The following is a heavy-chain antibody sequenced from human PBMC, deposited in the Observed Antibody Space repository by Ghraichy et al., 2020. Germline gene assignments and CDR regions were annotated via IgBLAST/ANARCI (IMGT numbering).Heavy chain of an antibody. CDR2: ISSGSTTI. Sequence: GSLRLSCAVSGFTFSSYSVNWVRQAPGKGLEWVSYISSGSTTIYYADSVKGRFTISRDNAQNSLYLQMNSLRDEDTAVYYCARGATTGRGQFDYWGQGTLVTVSS. CDR3: ARGATTGRGQFDY. V-gene: IGHV3-48*02. J-gene: IGHJ4*02. CDR1: GFTFSSYS. D-gene: IGHD1-26*01.